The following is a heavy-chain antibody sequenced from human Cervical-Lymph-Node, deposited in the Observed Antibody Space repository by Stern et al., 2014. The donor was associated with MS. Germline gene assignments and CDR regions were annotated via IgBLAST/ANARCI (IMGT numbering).Heavy chain of an antibody. CDR2: FDPEDGET. CDR1: GYTLTELS. CDR3: ATDRDDFRSGYSAPTKGYGLDV. J-gene: IGHJ6*02. Sequence: QVQLVQSEAEVKKPGASVKVSCKVSGYTLTELSMHWVRQAPGKGLEWMGGFDPEDGETIYAQKFQGRVTMTEDTSTDTAYMELSSLRSEDTAVYYCATDRDDFRSGYSAPTKGYGLDVWGQGTTVTVTS. D-gene: IGHD3-3*01. V-gene: IGHV1-24*01.